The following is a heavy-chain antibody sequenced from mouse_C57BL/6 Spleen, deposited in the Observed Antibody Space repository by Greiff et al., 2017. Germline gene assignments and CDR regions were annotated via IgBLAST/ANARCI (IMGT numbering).Heavy chain of an antibody. CDR3: ARDRDYSNSSWLAY. CDR2: IYPGSGST. J-gene: IGHJ3*01. Sequence: HLHQSEAELLRPGASVRFSCKASAYPFTASWMEWVKQRPGLGLEWIGMIYPGSGSTNYNEKFKGKATFTADTTSNTAYMQLSSLTNEDSAIYYCARDRDYSNSSWLAYWGQGTLVTVSA. V-gene: IGHV1-9*01. D-gene: IGHD2-5*01. CDR1: AYPFTASW.